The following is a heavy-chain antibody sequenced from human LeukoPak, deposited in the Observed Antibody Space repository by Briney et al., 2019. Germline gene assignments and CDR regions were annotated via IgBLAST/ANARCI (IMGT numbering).Heavy chain of an antibody. D-gene: IGHD1-26*01. Sequence: ASVKVSCKASGGTFSSYAISWVRQAPGQGLEWMGGIIPIFGTANYAQKFQGRVTITTDESTSTAYMELSSLRSEDTAVYYCARDHSGSYYDWYFDLWGRGTLVTVSS. J-gene: IGHJ2*01. CDR2: IIPIFGTA. CDR3: ARDHSGSYYDWYFDL. CDR1: GGTFSSYA. V-gene: IGHV1-69*05.